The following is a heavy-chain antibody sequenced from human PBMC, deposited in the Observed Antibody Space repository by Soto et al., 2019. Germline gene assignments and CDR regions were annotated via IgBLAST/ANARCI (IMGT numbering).Heavy chain of an antibody. CDR1: GGSISSYY. CDR2: IYYSGST. CDR3: ARDYYDILTDGVGMDV. J-gene: IGHJ6*02. Sequence: SETLSLTCTVSGGSISSYYWSWIRQPPGKGLEWIGYIYYSGSTNYNPSLKSRVTISVDTSKNQFSLKLSSVTAADTAVYYCARDYYDILTDGVGMDVWGQGTTVTVSS. V-gene: IGHV4-59*01. D-gene: IGHD3-9*01.